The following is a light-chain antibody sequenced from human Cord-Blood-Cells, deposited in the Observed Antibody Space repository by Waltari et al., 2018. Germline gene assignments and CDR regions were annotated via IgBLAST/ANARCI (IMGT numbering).Light chain of an antibody. Sequence: DIQITQSPPPLSASVGDRVTITCRASQGISNYLAWYQQKPGKVPKLLIYAASTLQSGVPSRFSGSGSGTDFTLTISSLQPEDVATYYCQKYNSALFTFGPGTKVDIK. J-gene: IGKJ3*01. CDR1: QGISNY. CDR2: AAS. V-gene: IGKV1-27*01. CDR3: QKYNSALFT.